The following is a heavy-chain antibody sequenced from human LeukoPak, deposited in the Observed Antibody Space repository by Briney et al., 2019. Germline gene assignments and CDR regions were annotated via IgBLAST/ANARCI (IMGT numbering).Heavy chain of an antibody. V-gene: IGHV4-34*01. Sequence: SETLSLTCAVYGGSFSGYYWSWIRQPPGKGLEWIGEINHSGGTNYNPSLKSRVTISVGTSKNQFSLKLSSVTAADTAVYYCARRAGYCSGGSCYRYYYYMDVWGKGTTVTISS. CDR3: ARRAGYCSGGSCYRYYYYMDV. CDR1: GGSFSGYY. D-gene: IGHD2-15*01. CDR2: INHSGGT. J-gene: IGHJ6*03.